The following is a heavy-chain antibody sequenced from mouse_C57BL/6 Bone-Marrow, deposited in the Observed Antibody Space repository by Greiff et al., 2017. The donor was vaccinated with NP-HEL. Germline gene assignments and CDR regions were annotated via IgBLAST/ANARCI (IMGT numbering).Heavy chain of an antibody. D-gene: IGHD2-12*01. Sequence: EVHLVESGGGLVKPGGSLKLSCAASGFTFSDYGMHWVRQAPEKGLEWVAYISSGSGTIYYADTVKGRFTISRANAENTLFLQMTSLRSEDTAMYYCARRYRGLYYYAMDYWGQGTSVTVSS. V-gene: IGHV5-17*01. J-gene: IGHJ4*01. CDR1: GFTFSDYG. CDR3: ARRYRGLYYYAMDY. CDR2: ISSGSGTI.